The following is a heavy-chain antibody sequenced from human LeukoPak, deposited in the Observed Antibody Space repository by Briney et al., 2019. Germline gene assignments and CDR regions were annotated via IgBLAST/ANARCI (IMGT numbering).Heavy chain of an antibody. J-gene: IGHJ4*02. D-gene: IGHD6-13*01. CDR3: ARRMTTAGYFDY. CDR2: IYYSGST. V-gene: IGHV4-31*03. Sequence: SETLSLTCTVSGGSISSGGYYWSWIRQPPGKGLEWIGYIYYSGSTYYNPSLESRVTISKNTSKNQFSLKLSSVAAADTALYYCARRMTTAGYFDYWGQGTLVTVSS. CDR1: GGSISSGGYY.